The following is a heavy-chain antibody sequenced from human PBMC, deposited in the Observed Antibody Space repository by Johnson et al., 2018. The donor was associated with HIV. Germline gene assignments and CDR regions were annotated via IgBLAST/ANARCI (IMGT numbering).Heavy chain of an antibody. Sequence: EVQLVESGGGLVQPGGSLRLSCAASGFTFDDYAMHWVRQAPGKGLEWVSGISWNSGSIGYADSVKGRFTISRDNSKNSLYLQMSSLRAEDTAIYFCARDLTNEYSSSSPVWGQGTMVTVSS. CDR3: ARDLTNEYSSSSPV. J-gene: IGHJ3*01. D-gene: IGHD6-6*01. CDR2: ISWNSGSI. V-gene: IGHV3-9*01. CDR1: GFTFDDYA.